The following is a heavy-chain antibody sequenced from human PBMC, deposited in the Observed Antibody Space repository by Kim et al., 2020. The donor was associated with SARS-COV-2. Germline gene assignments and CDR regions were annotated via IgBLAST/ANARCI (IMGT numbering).Heavy chain of an antibody. CDR1: GFTFSSYW. Sequence: GGSLRLSCAASGFTFSSYWMHWVRQAPGKGLVWVSRINSDGSSTSYADSVKGRFTISRDNAKNTLYLQMNSLRAEDTAVYYCARGLTAMVYPPTSPLTPDYWGQGTLVIVSS. D-gene: IGHD5-18*01. CDR2: INSDGSST. CDR3: ARGLTAMVYPPTSPLTPDY. J-gene: IGHJ4*02. V-gene: IGHV3-74*01.